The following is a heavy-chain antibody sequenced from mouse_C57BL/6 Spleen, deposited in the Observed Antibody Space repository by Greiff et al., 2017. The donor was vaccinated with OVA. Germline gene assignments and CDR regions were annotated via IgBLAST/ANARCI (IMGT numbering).Heavy chain of an antibody. CDR3: AREDYYGSSLVFDY. J-gene: IGHJ2*01. V-gene: IGHV1-82*01. CDR1: GYAFSSSW. Sequence: VQLQQSGPELVKPGASVEISCKASGYAFSSSWMNWVKQRPGKGLEWIGRIYPGDGDTNYNGKFKGKATLTADKSSSTAYMQLSSLTSEDSAVYFCAREDYYGSSLVFDYWGQGTTLTVSS. CDR2: IYPGDGDT. D-gene: IGHD1-1*01.